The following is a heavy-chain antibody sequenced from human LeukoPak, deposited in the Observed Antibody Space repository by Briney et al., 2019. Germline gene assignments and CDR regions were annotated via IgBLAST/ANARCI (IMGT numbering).Heavy chain of an antibody. D-gene: IGHD6-19*01. CDR3: AKDMGGIAVA. J-gene: IGHJ4*02. CDR2: ISWNSGSI. V-gene: IGHV3-9*01. CDR1: GFTFSNYE. Sequence: GGSLRLSCAASGFTFSNYEMNWVRQAPGKGLEWVSGISWNSGSIGYADSVKGRFTISRDNAKNSLYLQMNSLRAEDTALYYCAKDMGGIAVAWGQGTLVTVSS.